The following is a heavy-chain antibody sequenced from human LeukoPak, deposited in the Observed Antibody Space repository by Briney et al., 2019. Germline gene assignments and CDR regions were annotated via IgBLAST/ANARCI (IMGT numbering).Heavy chain of an antibody. CDR2: IYYSGST. D-gene: IGHD3-10*01. J-gene: IGHJ5*02. V-gene: IGHV4-39*07. CDR1: GGSISSSSHY. CDR3: ARVMVRGVRLNWFDP. Sequence: SETLSLTCTVSGGSISSSSHYWGWIRQPPGKGLEWIGSIYYSGSTYYNPSLKSRVTISVDKSKNQFSLKLSSVTAADTAVYYCARVMVRGVRLNWFDPWGQGTLVTVSS.